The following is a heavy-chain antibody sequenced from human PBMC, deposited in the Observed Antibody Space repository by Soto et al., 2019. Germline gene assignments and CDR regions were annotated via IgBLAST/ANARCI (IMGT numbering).Heavy chain of an antibody. CDR1: GFTFSDYS. Sequence: GGSLRLSCAASGFTFSDYSMSWIRQAPGKGLEWVSSISGSGSTIYYADSVKGRFTISRDNAKNSLYLQMNSLRAEDTAVYYCARGLRYSYGYDYFQHWGQGTLVTVSS. D-gene: IGHD5-18*01. J-gene: IGHJ1*01. CDR2: ISGSGSTI. CDR3: ARGLRYSYGYDYFQH. V-gene: IGHV3-11*01.